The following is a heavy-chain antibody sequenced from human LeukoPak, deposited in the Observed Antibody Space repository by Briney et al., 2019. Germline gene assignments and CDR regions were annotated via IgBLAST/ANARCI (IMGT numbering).Heavy chain of an antibody. Sequence: GGSLRLSCAPSGFTFSSSGMHWVRQAPGKGLEWVTVVWHDGSNKYYADSVKGRFTVSRDNSKNTLYLQMNSLRAEDTAVYFCARATGYDATFDYWGQGTLVTVSS. CDR2: VWHDGSNK. J-gene: IGHJ4*02. V-gene: IGHV3-33*01. CDR1: GFTFSSSG. D-gene: IGHD6-13*01. CDR3: ARATGYDATFDY.